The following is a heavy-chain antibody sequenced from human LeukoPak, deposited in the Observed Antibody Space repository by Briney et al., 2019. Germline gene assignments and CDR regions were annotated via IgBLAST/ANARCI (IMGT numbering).Heavy chain of an antibody. V-gene: IGHV3-21*01. Sequence: GGSLRLSCAASGFPFSSYSRKWGRQARGKGLEWVSSISRSSSYRYYADSVQGRFTISRDNAKNSLYLQKNSLRAEDTAVYYCAILGGDCSSTSCWGSWFDPWGQGTLVTVSS. CDR1: GFPFSSYS. J-gene: IGHJ5*02. D-gene: IGHD2-2*01. CDR3: AILGGDCSSTSCWGSWFDP. CDR2: ISRSSSYR.